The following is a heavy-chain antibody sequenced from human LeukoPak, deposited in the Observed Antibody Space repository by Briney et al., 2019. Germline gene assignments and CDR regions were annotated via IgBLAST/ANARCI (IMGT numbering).Heavy chain of an antibody. J-gene: IGHJ6*02. CDR2: INPNSGGT. V-gene: IGHV1-2*04. D-gene: IGHD5-12*01. CDR1: GYTFVGYY. CDR3: ATSGYAHYYYGMDV. Sequence: ASVKVSCKASGYTFVGYYMHWVRQAPGQGLEWMGWINPNSGGTNYAQKFQGWVTMTRDTSISTAYMELSRLRSDDTAVYYCATSGYAHYYYGMDVWGQGTTVTVSS.